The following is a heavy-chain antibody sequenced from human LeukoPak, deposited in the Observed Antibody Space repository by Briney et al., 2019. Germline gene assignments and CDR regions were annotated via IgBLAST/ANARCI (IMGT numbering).Heavy chain of an antibody. J-gene: IGHJ6*04. CDR2: IIPIFGTA. Sequence: ASVKVSCKASGGTFSSYAISWVRQAPGQGLEWMGGIIPIFGTANYAQKFQGRVTITADESTSTAYMELSSLRSEDTAVYYCARGDIVVVPAAPYQYYYYGTDVWGKGTTVTVSS. V-gene: IGHV1-69*01. D-gene: IGHD2-2*01. CDR1: GGTFSSYA. CDR3: ARGDIVVVPAAPYQYYYYGTDV.